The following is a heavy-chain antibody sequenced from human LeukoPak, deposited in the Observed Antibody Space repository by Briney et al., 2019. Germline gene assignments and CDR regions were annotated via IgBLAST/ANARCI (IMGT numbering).Heavy chain of an antibody. CDR1: GFTFSSYS. CDR3: ARASDPFYEFWSGYSEFDY. D-gene: IGHD3-3*01. J-gene: IGHJ4*02. CDR2: ISSSSSYI. V-gene: IGHV3-21*01. Sequence: GGSLRLSCAASGFTFSSYSMNWVRQAPGKGLEWVSSISSSSSYIYYADSVKGRFTISRDNAKNPLYLQMNSLRAEDTAVYYCARASDPFYEFWSGYSEFDYWGQGTLVTVSS.